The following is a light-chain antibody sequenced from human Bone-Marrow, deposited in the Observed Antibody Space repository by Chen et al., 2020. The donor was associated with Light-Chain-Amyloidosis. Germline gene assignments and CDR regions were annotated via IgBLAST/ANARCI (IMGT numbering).Light chain of an antibody. CDR3: SSYTRSSTLV. J-gene: IGLJ3*02. CDR2: EVS. CDR1: SSDVGNYDY. V-gene: IGLV2-14*01. Sequence: QSALTQPASVSGSPGQSITISCTGTSSDVGNYDYVSWYQHHPAKAPKLIIYEVSNRPSGVSIRFSGSKSDNTASLTSSGLLAEDEADYYCSSYTRSSTLVFGGGTKLTVL.